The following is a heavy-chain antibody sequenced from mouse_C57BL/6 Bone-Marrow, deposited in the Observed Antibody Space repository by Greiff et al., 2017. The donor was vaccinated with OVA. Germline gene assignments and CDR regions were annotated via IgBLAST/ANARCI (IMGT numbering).Heavy chain of an antibody. V-gene: IGHV1-72*01. Sequence: QVQLQQPGAELVKPGASVKLSCEASGYTFTSYWMHWVKQRPGRGLEWIGRIDPNSGGTKYNEKFKSKATLTVDKPSSTAYMQLNSLTSEDSAVYYCARPLITTVGAQWYVDVWGTGTTVTVSS. CDR2: IDPNSGGT. J-gene: IGHJ1*03. CDR1: GYTFTSYW. D-gene: IGHD1-1*01. CDR3: ARPLITTVGAQWYVDV.